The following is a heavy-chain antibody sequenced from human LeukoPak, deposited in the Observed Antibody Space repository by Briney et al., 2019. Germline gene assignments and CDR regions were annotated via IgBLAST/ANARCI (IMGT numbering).Heavy chain of an antibody. D-gene: IGHD3-22*01. CDR2: IIPIFGTA. CDR3: ARVGYYYDSSGYYLAY. J-gene: IGHJ4*02. V-gene: IGHV1-69*13. Sequence: SVKVSCKASGGTFSSYAISWVRQAPGQGLEWMGGIIPIFGTANYAQKFQGRVTITADESTSTAYMELSSLRSEDTAVYYCARVGYYYDSSGYYLAYWGQGTLVTVSS. CDR1: GGTFSSYA.